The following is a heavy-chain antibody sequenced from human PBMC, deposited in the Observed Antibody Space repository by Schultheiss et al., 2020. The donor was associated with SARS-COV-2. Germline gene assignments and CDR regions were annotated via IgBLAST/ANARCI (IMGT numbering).Heavy chain of an antibody. CDR1: GFTFSSYG. CDR3: ARPVRQSVDY. Sequence: GESLKISCAASGFTFSSYGMHWVRQAPGKGLEWVAVIWYDGSNKYYADSVKGRFTISRDNSKNTLYLQMNSLRAEDTAVYYCARPVRQSVDYWGQGTLVTVSS. D-gene: IGHD6-19*01. V-gene: IGHV3-33*08. CDR2: IWYDGSNK. J-gene: IGHJ4*02.